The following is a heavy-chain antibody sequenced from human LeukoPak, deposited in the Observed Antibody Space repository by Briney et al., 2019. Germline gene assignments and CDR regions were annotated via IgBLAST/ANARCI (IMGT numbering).Heavy chain of an antibody. Sequence: GGSLRLSCAASGFTLSSYAIHWVRQAPAKGLEWVAVISCDGSNKYYADSVKGRFTISRDNSKNTLYLQMNSLRAEDTAVYYCAREHRQQWLVAFDYWGQGTLVTVSS. J-gene: IGHJ4*02. CDR3: AREHRQQWLVAFDY. CDR1: GFTLSSYA. CDR2: ISCDGSNK. D-gene: IGHD6-19*01. V-gene: IGHV3-30*04.